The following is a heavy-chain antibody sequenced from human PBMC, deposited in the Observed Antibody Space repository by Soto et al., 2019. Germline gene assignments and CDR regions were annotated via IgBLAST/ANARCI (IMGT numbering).Heavy chain of an antibody. CDR1: GDSVSSNSAG. D-gene: IGHD3-10*01. Sequence: PAQTLSLTCAISGDSVSSNSAGWDWIRQSRSRGLEWLGMTYYGSKWXXEYAVSGXXRITINPDTSXNQISXQLNSVTPEDTAVYFCAREIDFGYWRRGTQVTXSS. V-gene: IGHV6-1*01. CDR3: AREIDFGY. J-gene: IGHJ4*02. CDR2: TYYGSKWXX.